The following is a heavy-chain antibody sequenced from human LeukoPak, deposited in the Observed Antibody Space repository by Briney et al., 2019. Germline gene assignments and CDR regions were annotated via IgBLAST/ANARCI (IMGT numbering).Heavy chain of an antibody. CDR3: QTTVTSEVFDV. V-gene: IGHV3-30*03. D-gene: IGHD4-17*01. J-gene: IGHJ3*01. Sequence: GRSLRLSCAASGLTFSNYGMHWVRQAPGKGLEWVAVISYDGSNKYYADSVKGRFTTSRDNSKSTLYLQMNSLRAEDTAVYYCQTTVTSEVFDVWGQGTMVTVSS. CDR2: ISYDGSNK. CDR1: GLTFSNYG.